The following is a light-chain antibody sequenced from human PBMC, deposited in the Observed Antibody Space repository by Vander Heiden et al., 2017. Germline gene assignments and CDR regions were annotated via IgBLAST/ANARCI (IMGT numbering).Light chain of an antibody. CDR1: QSINSW. J-gene: IGKJ1*01. Sequence: DIQMTQSPSTLSASVGDRVTITCRASQSINSWLAWYQQKPGKAPKLLIYKASSLESGVPSRFSGSGSGTEFTLTIISLQPDDFATYYCQQDNSYWTFGEGTKVEIK. V-gene: IGKV1-5*03. CDR3: QQDNSYWT. CDR2: KAS.